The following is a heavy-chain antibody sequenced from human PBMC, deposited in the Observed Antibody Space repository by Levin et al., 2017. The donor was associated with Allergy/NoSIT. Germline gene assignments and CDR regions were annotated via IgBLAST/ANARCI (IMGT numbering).Heavy chain of an antibody. J-gene: IGHJ4*02. Sequence: GGSLRLSCAASGFSFSTYSMNWVRQVPGKGLEWVSYISSTIITKYYADSVKGRFTISRDNPKNSLYLQMNSLRGDDTAVYYCAREGTVTFDLWGQGTLVTVSS. D-gene: IGHD4-17*01. CDR1: GFSFSTYS. V-gene: IGHV3-48*01. CDR3: AREGTVTFDL. CDR2: ISSTIITK.